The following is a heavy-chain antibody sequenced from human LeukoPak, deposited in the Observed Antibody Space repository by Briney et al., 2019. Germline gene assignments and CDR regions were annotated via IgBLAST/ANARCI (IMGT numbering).Heavy chain of an antibody. CDR3: ASGSSSDY. V-gene: IGHV1-2*02. J-gene: IGHJ4*02. Sequence: GASVKVSCKTSAYTFTNYYMHWVRQVPGQGLEWLGWIHTNSGGTNCAQKFQGRVTMTRDTSINTAYMELSSLTSDDTAVYYCASGSSSDYWGQGTLVTVSS. D-gene: IGHD6-6*01. CDR1: AYTFTNYY. CDR2: IHTNSGGT.